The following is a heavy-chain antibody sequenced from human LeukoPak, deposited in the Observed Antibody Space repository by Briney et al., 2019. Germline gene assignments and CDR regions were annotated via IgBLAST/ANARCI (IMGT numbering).Heavy chain of an antibody. CDR1: GFSFSRTD. CDR2: ISGTRAAT. V-gene: IGHV3-23*01. CDR3: AERAGSSGWYPSRYFDL. J-gene: IGHJ2*01. Sequence: GGSLRLSCAASGFSFSRTDMFWVRQAPGKGLEYVSSISGTRAATYYADPVRGRFTISRDNSKNMLFLQMNSLRAEDTAVYYCAERAGSSGWYPSRYFDLWGRGTLVTVSS. D-gene: IGHD6-19*01.